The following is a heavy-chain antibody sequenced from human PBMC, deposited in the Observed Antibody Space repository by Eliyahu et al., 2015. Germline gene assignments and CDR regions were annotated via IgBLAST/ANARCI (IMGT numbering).Heavy chain of an antibody. D-gene: IGHD6-13*01. CDR3: ARLWIAAAVAPPLNYYYYGMDV. CDR2: INHSGST. Sequence: QVQLQQWGAGLLKPSETLSLTCAVYGGSFSGYYXXWIRQPPGKGLEWIGEINHSGSTNYNPSLKSRVTISVDTSKNQFSLKLSSVTAADTAVYYCARLWIAAAVAPPLNYYYYGMDVWGQGTTVTVSS. V-gene: IGHV4-34*01. J-gene: IGHJ6*02. CDR1: GGSFSGYY.